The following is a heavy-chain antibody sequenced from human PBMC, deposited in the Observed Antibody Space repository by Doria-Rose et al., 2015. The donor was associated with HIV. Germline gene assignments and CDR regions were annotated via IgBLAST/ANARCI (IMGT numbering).Heavy chain of an antibody. CDR3: ARIKSSRWCHKCYFDF. V-gene: IGHV2-26*01. CDR1: GVSLSSPGMG. D-gene: IGHD6-13*01. Sequence: QVTLKESGPVLVKPTVTLTLTCTVSGVSLSSPGMGVSWIRQPPGKALEWLANIFSDDERSYKTSLKSRLTISRGTCKSQVVLTMTDMDPVDTATYYCARIKSSRWCHKCYFDFWGQGPLVIVAA. CDR2: IFSDDER. J-gene: IGHJ4*02.